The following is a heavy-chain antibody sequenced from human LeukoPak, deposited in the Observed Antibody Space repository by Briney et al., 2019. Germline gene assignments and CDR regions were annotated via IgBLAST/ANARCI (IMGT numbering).Heavy chain of an antibody. Sequence: SSETLSLTCAVYGGSFSGYYWSWIRQPPGKGLEWIGEINHSGSTNYNPSLKSRVTISVDTSKNQFSLKLSSVTAADTAVYYCARGGSSWYVRDYHWFDPWGQGTLVTVSS. J-gene: IGHJ5*02. CDR2: INHSGST. CDR3: ARGGSSWYVRDYHWFDP. CDR1: GGSFSGYY. V-gene: IGHV4-34*01. D-gene: IGHD6-13*01.